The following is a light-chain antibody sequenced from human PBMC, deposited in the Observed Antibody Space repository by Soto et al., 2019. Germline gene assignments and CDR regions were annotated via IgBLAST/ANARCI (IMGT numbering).Light chain of an antibody. CDR1: QSITNNY. CDR2: LAS. J-gene: IGKJ1*01. V-gene: IGKV3-20*01. Sequence: EIVLTQSPGTLSLSLGERATLSCRASQSITNNYLAWYQQKPGQAPRPLIYLASNRAAGIPDRFSGSGSGADFTLTINRLEPEDFAVYHCQQYGSSPWTFGQGTKVDIK. CDR3: QQYGSSPWT.